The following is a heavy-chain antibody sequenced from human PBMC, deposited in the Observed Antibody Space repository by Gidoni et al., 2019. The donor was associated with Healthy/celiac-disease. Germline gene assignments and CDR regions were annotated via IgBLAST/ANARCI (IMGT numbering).Heavy chain of an antibody. V-gene: IGHV3-48*02. Sequence: EVQLVEYGGGLVQPGGSLRLSCAASGFTFSSYSMNWVRQAPGKGLEWVSYISSSSSTIYYADSVKGRFTISRDNAKNSLYLQMNSLRDEDTAVYYCATCIAAAGSYYYYGMDVWGQGTTVTVSS. CDR2: ISSSSSTI. D-gene: IGHD6-13*01. J-gene: IGHJ6*02. CDR1: GFTFSSYS. CDR3: ATCIAAAGSYYYYGMDV.